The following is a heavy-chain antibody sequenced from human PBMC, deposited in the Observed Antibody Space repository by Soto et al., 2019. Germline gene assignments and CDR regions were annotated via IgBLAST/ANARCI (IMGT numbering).Heavy chain of an antibody. CDR3: ARDNSGYSYGGDYYYYGMDV. J-gene: IGHJ6*02. CDR2: ISDSGDIT. D-gene: IGHD5-18*01. Sequence: GGSLRLSCAASEFTFSTYAMTWVRQAPGRGLQWVATISDSGDITYYADSVKGRFTISRDNSRNTLYLEMNSLRAEDTAVYYCARDNSGYSYGGDYYYYGMDVWGQGTTVTVSS. V-gene: IGHV3-23*01. CDR1: EFTFSTYA.